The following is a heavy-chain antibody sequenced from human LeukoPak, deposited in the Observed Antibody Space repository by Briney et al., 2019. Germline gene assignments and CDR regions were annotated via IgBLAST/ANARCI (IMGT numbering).Heavy chain of an antibody. CDR3: AGRGSGSYFDY. D-gene: IGHD3-10*01. CDR2: ISVSGNT. V-gene: IGHV3-23*01. J-gene: IGHJ4*02. Sequence: PGGSLRLSCAASGFTLSSYAMSWVRQGPGKGLEWVSAISVSGNTYHADSVKGRFTISRDNSKNTLYLQMNSLRAEDTAVYYCAGRGSGSYFDYWGQGTLVTVSS. CDR1: GFTLSSYA.